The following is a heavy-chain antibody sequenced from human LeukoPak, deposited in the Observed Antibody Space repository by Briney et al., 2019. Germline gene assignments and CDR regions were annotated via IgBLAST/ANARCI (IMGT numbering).Heavy chain of an antibody. J-gene: IGHJ3*02. D-gene: IGHD1-26*01. CDR1: GGSISSSSYY. CDR3: ARPGSGSHNKRDAFDI. V-gene: IGHV4-39*01. Sequence: SETLSLTCTVSGGSISSSSYYWGWIRQPPGKGLEWIGSIYYSGSTYYNPSLKSRVTISVDTSKNQFSLKLSSVTAADTAVYYCARPGSGSHNKRDAFDIWGQGTMVTVSS. CDR2: IYYSGST.